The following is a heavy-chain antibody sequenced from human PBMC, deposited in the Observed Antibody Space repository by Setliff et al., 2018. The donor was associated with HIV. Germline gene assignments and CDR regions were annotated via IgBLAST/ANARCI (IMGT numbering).Heavy chain of an antibody. CDR3: ARGRDGELFTKEGNYYYYMDV. D-gene: IGHD3-10*01. V-gene: IGHV4-4*09. CDR2: IYTSGST. CDR1: GGSITYYY. Sequence: SETLSLTCTVSGGSITYYYWSWVRQPPGKGLEWIGYIYTSGSTNYNPSLKSRLTISVDPSKNQLSLNLNSVTAADTAVYYCARGRDGELFTKEGNYYYYMDVWGKGTTVTVSS. J-gene: IGHJ6*03.